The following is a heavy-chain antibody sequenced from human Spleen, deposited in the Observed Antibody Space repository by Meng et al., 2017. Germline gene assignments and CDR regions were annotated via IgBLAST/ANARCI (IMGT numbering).Heavy chain of an antibody. D-gene: IGHD3-22*01. V-gene: IGHV1-3*01. Sequence: QVQPVQSGSELKKTGASVRVSCKASGYTFTTYTIQWAPQAPGQSLEWMGWVIAGSGQTKYSQKLQGRVAITRDTSASTVYMDLSSLISEDTAVYYCARDPTGVGYFDYWGHGSLVTVSS. CDR2: VIAGSGQT. CDR1: GYTFTTYT. CDR3: ARDPTGVGYFDY. J-gene: IGHJ4*01.